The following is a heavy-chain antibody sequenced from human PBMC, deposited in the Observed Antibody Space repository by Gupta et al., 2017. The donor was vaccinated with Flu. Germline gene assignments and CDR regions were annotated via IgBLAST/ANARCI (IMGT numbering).Heavy chain of an antibody. J-gene: IGHJ4*02. CDR2: IYYNGNT. Sequence: QLQLQESGPGLVKPSETLSLTCTVSGGSISPNGYYWSWIRQAPGTELEWIGTIYYNGNTYYNPSLKSRVTVSVDTSKNQFSLNLNSVTAADTAVYFCARGGGIAVAGDWGQGTLVTVSS. CDR1: GGSISPNGYY. CDR3: ARGGGIAVAGD. D-gene: IGHD6-19*01. V-gene: IGHV4-39*01.